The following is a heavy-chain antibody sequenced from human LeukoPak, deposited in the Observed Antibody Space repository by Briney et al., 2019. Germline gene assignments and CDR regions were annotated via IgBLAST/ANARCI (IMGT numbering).Heavy chain of an antibody. Sequence: AGGSLRLSCAASGFTFSTYAMSWVRQAPGKGLEWVSAITGSGGNTYYADSVKGRFTTSRDNSKNTVYLQVDSLRAEDTAEYCCAKTSGWPYYFDYWGQGTLVTVSS. D-gene: IGHD6-19*01. CDR2: ITGSGGNT. J-gene: IGHJ4*02. V-gene: IGHV3-23*01. CDR3: AKTSGWPYYFDY. CDR1: GFTFSTYA.